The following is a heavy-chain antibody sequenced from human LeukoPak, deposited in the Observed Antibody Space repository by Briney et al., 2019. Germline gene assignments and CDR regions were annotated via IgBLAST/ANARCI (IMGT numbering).Heavy chain of an antibody. CDR3: ARGELLYDY. Sequence: SETLSLTCTVSGGSFSSGDYYWSWIRPPPGKGLEWIGYIHYSGSTFYNPSLKSRATISVDTSKNQFSLKLNSVTAADTAVYYCARGELLYDYWGQGTLVTVSS. CDR2: IHYSGST. J-gene: IGHJ4*02. V-gene: IGHV4-30-4*01. CDR1: GGSFSSGDYY. D-gene: IGHD2-15*01.